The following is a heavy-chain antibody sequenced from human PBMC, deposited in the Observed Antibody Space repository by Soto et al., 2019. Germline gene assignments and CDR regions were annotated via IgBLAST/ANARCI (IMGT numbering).Heavy chain of an antibody. J-gene: IGHJ4*02. CDR2: TYYRSKWYN. CDR3: ARASLRFLEWLLDY. V-gene: IGHV6-1*01. D-gene: IGHD3-3*01. Sequence: SHTLSLTCAISVDSVSSNSAAWNWIRQSPSRGLEWLGRTYYRSKWYNDYAVSVKSRITINPDTSKNQFSLQLNSVTPEDTAVYYCARASLRFLEWLLDYWSQGTLVTVSS. CDR1: VDSVSSNSAA.